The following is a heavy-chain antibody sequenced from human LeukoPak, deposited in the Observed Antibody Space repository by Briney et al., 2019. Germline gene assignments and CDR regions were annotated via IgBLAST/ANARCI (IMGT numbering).Heavy chain of an antibody. J-gene: IGHJ4*02. CDR3: ARVGGSSWYFDY. Sequence: SETLSLTCTVSGGSIRSYYWSWIRQPPGKGLEWIGRIYTSGSTNYNPSLKSRVTMSVDTSKNQFSLKLGSVTAADTAVYYCARVGGSSWYFDYWGQGTLVTVSS. CDR2: IYTSGST. CDR1: GGSIRSYY. D-gene: IGHD6-13*01. V-gene: IGHV4-4*07.